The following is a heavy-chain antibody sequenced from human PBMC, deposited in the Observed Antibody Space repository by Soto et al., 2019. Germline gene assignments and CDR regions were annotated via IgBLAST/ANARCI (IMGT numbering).Heavy chain of an antibody. D-gene: IGHD4-17*01. V-gene: IGHV4-61*01. CDR3: ARENTVTTIVGVDY. Sequence: QVQLQESGPGLVKPSETLSLTCTVSGGSVSSGSYYWSWIRQPAGKGLEWIGYIYYSGSTNYNPSLKSRVTISVDTSKNQFSLKLSSVTAADTAVYYCARENTVTTIVGVDYWGQGTLVTVSS. J-gene: IGHJ4*02. CDR2: IYYSGST. CDR1: GGSVSSGSYY.